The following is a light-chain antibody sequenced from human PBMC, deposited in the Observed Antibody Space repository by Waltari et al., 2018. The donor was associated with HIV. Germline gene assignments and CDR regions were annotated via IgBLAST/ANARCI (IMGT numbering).Light chain of an antibody. CDR2: AAS. J-gene: IGKJ3*01. V-gene: IGKV1-39*01. CDR3: QQAYKGLT. Sequence: IQMTQSPSSLSASLGDRVIITCRASENISTYLNWYQQRPGRAPNHLIYAASTLQSGVPSRFSGSGSGTDFTLTINSLQPEDFAIYVCQQAYKGLTFGPGTKVDV. CDR1: ENISTY.